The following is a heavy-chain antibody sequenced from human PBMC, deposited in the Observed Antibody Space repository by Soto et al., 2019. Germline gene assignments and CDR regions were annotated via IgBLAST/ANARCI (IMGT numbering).Heavy chain of an antibody. Sequence: GGSLRLSCEAFGFTVSTNYMSWVRQTPGKWLEWVSVFYSGGSTSCADSVKGRFTISRDNSRNTLYLQMRSLRAEDTAVYYCARGFPSMTYYGEYYFDYWGQGTLVTVSS. D-gene: IGHD3-10*01. CDR3: ARGFPSMTYYGEYYFDY. V-gene: IGHV3-53*01. CDR2: FYSGGST. CDR1: GFTVSTNY. J-gene: IGHJ4*02.